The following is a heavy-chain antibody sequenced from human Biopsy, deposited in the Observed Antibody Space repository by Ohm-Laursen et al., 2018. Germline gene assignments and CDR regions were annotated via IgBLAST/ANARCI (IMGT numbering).Heavy chain of an antibody. J-gene: IGHJ6*02. CDR1: ANTFATYH. CDR2: ISPRGATP. V-gene: IGHV1-46*01. CDR3: ARAGVGSDGTDSYYYGMDV. D-gene: IGHD5-24*01. Sequence: SVYVSCQASANTFATYHIHWVRHAPGQGIGWMGVISPRGATPSFSQKFQDRITMTRDTSTGTVYMDLNSLGSEDTPVYYCARAGVGSDGTDSYYYGMDVWGPGTTVTVSS.